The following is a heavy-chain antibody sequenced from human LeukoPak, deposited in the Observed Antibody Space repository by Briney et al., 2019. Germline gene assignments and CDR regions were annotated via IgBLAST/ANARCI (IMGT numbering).Heavy chain of an antibody. Sequence: ASVKVSCKASGGTFSSYAISWVRQAPGQGLEWMGRIIPILGIANYAQKFQGRVTITADKSTSTAYMELSSLRSEDTAVYYCARVGGYSSSWHLDYWGQGTLATVSS. CDR2: IIPILGIA. V-gene: IGHV1-69*04. CDR3: ARVGGYSSSWHLDY. D-gene: IGHD6-13*01. J-gene: IGHJ4*02. CDR1: GGTFSSYA.